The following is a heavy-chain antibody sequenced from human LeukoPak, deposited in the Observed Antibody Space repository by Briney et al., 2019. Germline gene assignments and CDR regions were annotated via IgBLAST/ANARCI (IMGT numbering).Heavy chain of an antibody. D-gene: IGHD1-26*01. CDR2: ISYDGSNK. CDR1: GFTFSSYG. V-gene: IGHV3-30*18. Sequence: GRSLRLSCAASGFTFSSYGMHWVRQAPGKGLEWVAVISYDGSNKYYADSVKGRFTISRDNSKNTLYLQMNSLRAEDTAVYYCEKDGRGIVGGGGDYWGQGTLVTVSS. J-gene: IGHJ4*02. CDR3: EKDGRGIVGGGGDY.